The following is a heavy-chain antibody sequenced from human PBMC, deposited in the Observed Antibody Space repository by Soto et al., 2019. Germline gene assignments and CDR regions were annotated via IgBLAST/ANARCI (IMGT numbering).Heavy chain of an antibody. D-gene: IGHD1-1*01. J-gene: IGHJ4*02. V-gene: IGHV3-21*01. Sequence: EVQLVESGGGLVKPGGSLRLSCAASGFTFSSYSMNWVRQAPGKGLEWVSSISSSSSYIYYADSVKGRFTISRDNAKNSLYLQMNSLRAEDTAVYYCARDGTGTTYSDYWCQGTLVTVSS. CDR2: ISSSSSYI. CDR1: GFTFSSYS. CDR3: ARDGTGTTYSDY.